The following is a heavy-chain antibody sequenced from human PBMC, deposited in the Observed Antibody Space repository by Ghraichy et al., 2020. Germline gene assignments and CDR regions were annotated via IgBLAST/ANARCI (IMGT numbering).Heavy chain of an antibody. V-gene: IGHV4-34*01. CDR1: GGSFSGYY. CDR3: ARARYSSSWYWIY. Sequence: SETLSLTCAVYGGSFSGYYRSWIRQPPGKGLEWIGEINHSGSTNYNPSLKSRVTISVDTSNNQFSLKLSSVTAADTAVYYCARARYSSSWYWIYWGQGTLVTVSS. J-gene: IGHJ4*02. D-gene: IGHD6-13*01. CDR2: INHSGST.